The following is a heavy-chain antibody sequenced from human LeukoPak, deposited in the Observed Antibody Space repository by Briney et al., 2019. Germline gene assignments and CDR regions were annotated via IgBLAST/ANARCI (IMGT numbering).Heavy chain of an antibody. V-gene: IGHV1-69*05. D-gene: IGHD1-26*01. CDR2: IIPIFGTA. CDR3: ARDRSIVGASGPDAFDI. Sequence: ASVKVSCKASGGTFSSYAISWVRQAPGQGLEWMGGIIPIFGTANYAQKFQGRVTITTDESTSTAYTELSSLRSEDTAVYYCARDRSIVGASGPDAFDIWGQGTMVTVSS. J-gene: IGHJ3*02. CDR1: GGTFSSYA.